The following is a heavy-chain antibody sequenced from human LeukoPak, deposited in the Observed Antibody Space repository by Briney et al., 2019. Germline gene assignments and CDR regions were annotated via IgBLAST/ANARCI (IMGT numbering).Heavy chain of an antibody. D-gene: IGHD6-19*01. CDR2: ISSNGGST. J-gene: IGHJ4*02. CDR3: ARDTERYSSGWPDY. CDR1: GFTFSSYA. V-gene: IGHV3-64*01. Sequence: GGSLRLSCAASGFTFSSYAMHWVRQAPGKGLEYVSAISSNGGSTYYANSVKGRFTISRDNSKNTLYLQMGSLRAEDTAVYYCARDTERYSSGWPDYWGQGTLVTVSS.